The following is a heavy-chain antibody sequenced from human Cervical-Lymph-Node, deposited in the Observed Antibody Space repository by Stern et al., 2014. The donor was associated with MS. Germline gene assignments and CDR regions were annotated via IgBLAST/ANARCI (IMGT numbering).Heavy chain of an antibody. J-gene: IGHJ4*02. CDR1: GYSFTIYY. CDR3: ARHVQGFDY. CDR2: IYPYDSDT. Sequence: EVQLEESGAEVKKPGASLKISCKLSGYSFTIYYIALVRQMPGKVLEWMGVIYPYDSDTTYSPSFQGQVTISADKSITTAYLQWSSLRASDTAMYYCARHVQGFDYWGQGTLVTVSS. V-gene: IGHV5-51*01.